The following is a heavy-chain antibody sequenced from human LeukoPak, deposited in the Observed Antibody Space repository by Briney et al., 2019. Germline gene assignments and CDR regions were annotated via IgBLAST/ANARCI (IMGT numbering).Heavy chain of an antibody. Sequence: SETLSLTCTVSGGSISSYYWSWIRQPAGKGLEWIGRIYTSGSNNYNPSLKSRVTISVDKPQNQFSLKLSSVTAADTAVYYCASSGCYDSSVRDYWGQGTLVTVSS. CDR1: GGSISSYY. V-gene: IGHV4-4*07. CDR3: ASSGCYDSSVRDY. CDR2: IYTSGSN. J-gene: IGHJ4*02. D-gene: IGHD3-22*01.